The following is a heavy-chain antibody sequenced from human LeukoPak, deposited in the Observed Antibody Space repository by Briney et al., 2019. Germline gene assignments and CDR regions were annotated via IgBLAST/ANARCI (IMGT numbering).Heavy chain of an antibody. J-gene: IGHJ4*02. CDR1: GFTVSSNY. V-gene: IGHV3-53*01. CDR2: IYSGGST. CDR3: ARDRYCGGDCYFFDY. D-gene: IGHD2-21*02. Sequence: GGSLRLSCAASGFTVSSNYMSWVRQASGKGLEWVSVIYSGGSTYYADSVKGRFTISRDNSKNTLYLQMNSLRAEDTAVYYCARDRYCGGDCYFFDYWGQGTLVTVSS.